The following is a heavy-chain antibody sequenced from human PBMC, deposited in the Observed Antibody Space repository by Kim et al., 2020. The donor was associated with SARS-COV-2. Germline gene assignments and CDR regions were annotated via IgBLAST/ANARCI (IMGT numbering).Heavy chain of an antibody. CDR3: AITLRFRGFDY. V-gene: IGHV3-43*01. Sequence: TYYADSVKGRFTISRDNSKNSLYLQMNSLRTEDTALYYCAITLRFRGFDYWGQGTLVTVSS. D-gene: IGHD3-3*01. J-gene: IGHJ4*02. CDR2: T.